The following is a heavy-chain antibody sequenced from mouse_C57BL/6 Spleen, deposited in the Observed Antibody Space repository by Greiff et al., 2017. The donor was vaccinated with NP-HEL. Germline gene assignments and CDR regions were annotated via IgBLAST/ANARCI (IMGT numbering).Heavy chain of an antibody. CDR1: GYTFTDYE. CDR3: TRGRSYEFAY. D-gene: IGHD1-1*01. V-gene: IGHV1-15*01. CDR2: IDPETGGT. Sequence: QVQLQQSGAELVRPGASVTLSCKASGYTFTDYEMHWVKQTPVHGLEWIGAIDPETGGTAYNQKFKGKAILTADKSSSTAYMELRSLTSEDSAVYYCTRGRSYEFAYWGQGTLVTVSA. J-gene: IGHJ3*01.